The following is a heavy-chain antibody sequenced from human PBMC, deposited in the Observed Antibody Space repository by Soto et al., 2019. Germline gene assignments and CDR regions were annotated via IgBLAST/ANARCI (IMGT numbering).Heavy chain of an antibody. J-gene: IGHJ4*02. Sequence: VDSVKVSCKASGYTFTSYDINWVRQATGQGLEWMGWMNPNSGNTGYAQKFQGRVTMTRNTSISTAYMELSSLRSEDTAVYYCARGNFNCGGDCIDYWGQGTLVTVSS. CDR1: GYTFTSYD. CDR3: ARGNFNCGGDCIDY. V-gene: IGHV1-8*01. CDR2: MNPNSGNT. D-gene: IGHD2-21*02.